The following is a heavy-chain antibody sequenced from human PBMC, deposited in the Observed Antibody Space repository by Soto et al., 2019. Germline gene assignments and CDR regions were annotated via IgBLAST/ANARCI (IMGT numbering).Heavy chain of an antibody. Sequence: PSETLSITCIFHGYSISSGSYGAWIRQDTGKGPEWIASIYHGGTTFYNPSLKSLITISVDTSNNQFSLKLTSVTAADTAVYYCARVHVMVAAGSTFDYWGHGTMVTVSS. J-gene: IGHJ4*01. CDR1: GYSISSGSY. V-gene: IGHV4-38-2*02. CDR2: IYHGGTT. CDR3: ARVHVMVAAGSTFDY. D-gene: IGHD6-19*01.